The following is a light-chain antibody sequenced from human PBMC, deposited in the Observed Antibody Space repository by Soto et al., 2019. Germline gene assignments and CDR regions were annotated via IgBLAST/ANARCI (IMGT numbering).Light chain of an antibody. Sequence: LAQPASVSGSPGQSITISCAGTSSDVGAYNYVSWYQQHPGKAPKLMIYEVSNRPSGVSNRFSGSKSGDTASLTISGLQAEDEAAYYSTSYTNSSTLGVFGTGTKVTVL. J-gene: IGLJ1*01. CDR1: SSDVGAYNY. CDR3: TSYTNSSTLGV. CDR2: EVS. V-gene: IGLV2-14*01.